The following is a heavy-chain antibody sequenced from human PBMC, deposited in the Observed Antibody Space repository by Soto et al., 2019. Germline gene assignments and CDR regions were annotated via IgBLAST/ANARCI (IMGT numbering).Heavy chain of an antibody. V-gene: IGHV3-23*01. J-gene: IGHJ4*02. D-gene: IGHD3-10*01. CDR1: GFTFSHYA. CDR2: IAADGGST. Sequence: EVQLLESGGDLVQPGGSLRLSCAASGFTFSHYAMSWVRQAPGKGLEWVSTIAADGGSTYYGDSVKGRFSISRDNSKNTLFRQLNSVRAEDPAVYYCARKYHFGWGSYLYYFHYGGRGGLVTVSS. CDR3: ARKYHFGWGSYLYYFHY.